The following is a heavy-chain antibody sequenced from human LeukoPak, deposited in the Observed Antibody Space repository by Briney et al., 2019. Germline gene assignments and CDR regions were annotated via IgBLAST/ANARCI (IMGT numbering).Heavy chain of an antibody. CDR2: ISVSGGST. CDR3: AKEYSSSWHYYYYYYYMDV. CDR1: GFTFSSYA. D-gene: IGHD6-13*01. Sequence: GGSLRLSCAASGFTFSSYAMSWVRQAPGKGLEWVSAISVSGGSTYYADSVKGRFTISRDNSKNTLYLQMNSLRAEDTAVYYCAKEYSSSWHYYYYYYYMDVWGKGTTVTISS. J-gene: IGHJ6*03. V-gene: IGHV3-23*01.